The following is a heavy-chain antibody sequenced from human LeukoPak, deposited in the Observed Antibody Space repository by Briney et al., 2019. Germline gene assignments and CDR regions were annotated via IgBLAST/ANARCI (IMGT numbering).Heavy chain of an antibody. J-gene: IGHJ4*02. CDR2: IKSKTDSRIT. D-gene: IGHD2-2*02. Sequence: PGGSLRLSCAASGFTFSTAWMSWVRQAPGQGLEWVGRIKSKTDSRITDDAAAVEGRFTISRDDSKNTLYLQMNSLKTEDTAVYYCTTDIVVVPAAIVAEGFDYWGQGTLVTVSS. CDR3: TTDIVVVPAAIVAEGFDY. CDR1: GFTFSTAW. V-gene: IGHV3-15*01.